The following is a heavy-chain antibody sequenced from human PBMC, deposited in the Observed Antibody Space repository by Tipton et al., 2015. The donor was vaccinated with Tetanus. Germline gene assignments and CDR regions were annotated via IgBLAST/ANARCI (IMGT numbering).Heavy chain of an antibody. Sequence: QSGAEVKQPGSSVKVSCKASGDTFSDYAITWVRQAPGQGLEWMGRIIPILDVTNYAQNFQGRVTFTADKSTTTVVMELSSLTSDDTAIYYCARGGKMMSLDYWGQGTLVTVSS. J-gene: IGHJ4*02. CDR2: IIPILDVT. CDR1: GDTFSDYA. CDR3: ARGGKMMSLDY. V-gene: IGHV1-69*04. D-gene: IGHD3-10*01.